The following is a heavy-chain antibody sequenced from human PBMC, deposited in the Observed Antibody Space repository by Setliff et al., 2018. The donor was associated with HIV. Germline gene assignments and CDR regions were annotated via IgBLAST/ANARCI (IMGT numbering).Heavy chain of an antibody. CDR1: GAPIDDASYY. CDR2: IYFGGSS. CDR3: ATLQSRGWPHGIEY. D-gene: IGHD6-19*01. V-gene: IGHV4-39*01. J-gene: IGHJ4*02. Sequence: SETLSLTCSVSGAPIDDASYYWAWIRQPPGKGLEWIGSIYFGGSSHYNPSLESRVTISVDTSRSSFSLKLTSVTVADTALYYCATLQSRGWPHGIEYWGQGTLVTVSS.